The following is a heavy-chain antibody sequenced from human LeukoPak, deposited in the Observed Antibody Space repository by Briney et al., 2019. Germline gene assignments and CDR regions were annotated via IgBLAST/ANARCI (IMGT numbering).Heavy chain of an antibody. D-gene: IGHD3-22*01. CDR2: ISAYNGNT. V-gene: IGHV1-18*04. CDR1: GYTFTGYY. J-gene: IGHJ5*02. Sequence: GASVKVSCKASGYTFTGYYMHWVRQAPGQGLEWMGWISAYNGNTNYAQKLQGRVTMTTDTSTSTAYMELRSLRSDDTAVYYCARSWPVTYYYDSSAWFDPWGQGTLVTVSS. CDR3: ARSWPVTYYYDSSAWFDP.